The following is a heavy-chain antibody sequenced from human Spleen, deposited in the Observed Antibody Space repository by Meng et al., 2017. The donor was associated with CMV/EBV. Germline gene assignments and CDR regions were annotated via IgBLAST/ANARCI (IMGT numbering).Heavy chain of an antibody. D-gene: IGHD5-24*01. CDR3: ARGGWLQLNKKPFDY. CDR2: IIPIFGAA. CDR1: GGTFSSYA. Sequence: QVQLGRSGAEVKKPGSWVKVSCKASGGTFSSYAISWVRQAPGQGLEWMGGIIPIFGAANYAQKFQGRVTITADESTSTAYMELSSLRSEDTAVYYCARGGWLQLNKKPFDYWGQGTLVTVSS. V-gene: IGHV1-69*12. J-gene: IGHJ4*02.